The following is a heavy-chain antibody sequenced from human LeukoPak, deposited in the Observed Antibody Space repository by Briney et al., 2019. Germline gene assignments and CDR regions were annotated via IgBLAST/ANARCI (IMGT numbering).Heavy chain of an antibody. CDR2: IRYDGSNK. Sequence: GGSLRLSCAASGFTFSSYGMHWVRQAPGKGLEWVAFIRYDGSNKYYADSVKGRFTISRDNSKNTLYLQMNSLRAEDTAVYYCAKDVTAARPEYFQHWGQGTLVTVSS. CDR3: AKDVTAARPEYFQH. V-gene: IGHV3-30*02. D-gene: IGHD6-6*01. J-gene: IGHJ1*01. CDR1: GFTFSSYG.